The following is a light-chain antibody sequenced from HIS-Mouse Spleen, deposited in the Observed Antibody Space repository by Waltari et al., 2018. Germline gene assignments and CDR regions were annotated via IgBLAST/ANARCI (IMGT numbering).Light chain of an antibody. CDR2: DDS. V-gene: IGLV3-21*03. Sequence: SYVLTQPPSVSVAPGKTARITCGGNNIGSKSVHWYQQKPGQAPVLGVDDDSDRPSGIPGRFSGSNSGNTATLTISRVEAGDEADYYCQVWDSSSDHVVFGGGTKLTVL. J-gene: IGLJ2*01. CDR1: NIGSKS. CDR3: QVWDSSSDHVV.